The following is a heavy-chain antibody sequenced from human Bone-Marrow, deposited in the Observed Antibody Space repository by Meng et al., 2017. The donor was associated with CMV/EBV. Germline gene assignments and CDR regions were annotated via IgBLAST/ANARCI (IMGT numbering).Heavy chain of an antibody. V-gene: IGHV4-61*01. CDR1: GGSVSSGSYY. CDR2: IYYSGST. D-gene: IGHD3-3*01. Sequence: ESLKISCTVSGGSVSSGSYYWSWIRQPPGKGLEWIGYIYYSGSTNYNPSLKSRVTISVDTSKNQFSLKLSSVTAADTAVYYCARDVYYDFWSGYYTGIGYYGMDVWAQGTTVTVSS. CDR3: ARDVYYDFWSGYYTGIGYYGMDV. J-gene: IGHJ6*02.